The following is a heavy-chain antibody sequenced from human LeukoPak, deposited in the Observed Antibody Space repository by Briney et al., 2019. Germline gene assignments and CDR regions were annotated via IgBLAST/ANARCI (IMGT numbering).Heavy chain of an antibody. CDR3: ARITTYYYYYMDV. J-gene: IGHJ6*03. D-gene: IGHD1-1*01. V-gene: IGHV1-18*04. CDR1: GYTFTGYY. Sequence: ASVKVSCKASGYTFTGYYMHWVRQAPGQGLEWMRWISAYNGNTNYAQKLQGRVTMTTDTSTSTAYMELRSLRSDDTAVYYCARITTYYYYYMDVWGKGTTVTVSS. CDR2: ISAYNGNT.